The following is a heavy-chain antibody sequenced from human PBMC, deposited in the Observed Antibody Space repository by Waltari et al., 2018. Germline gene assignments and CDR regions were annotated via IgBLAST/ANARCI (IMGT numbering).Heavy chain of an antibody. J-gene: IGHJ4*02. CDR2: INQDGSDN. V-gene: IGHV3-7*01. CDR1: GFTFSSYW. D-gene: IGHD3-16*02. Sequence: EVQLVESGGGLVQPGGSLRLSCAASGFTFSSYWMSWVGQAQGKGLEWVANINQDGSDNYYVDSVKGRFTISRDNAKNSLNLQMNSLRAEDTAVYYCARLGGYLRYYFDYWGQGTLVTVSS. CDR3: ARLGGYLRYYFDY.